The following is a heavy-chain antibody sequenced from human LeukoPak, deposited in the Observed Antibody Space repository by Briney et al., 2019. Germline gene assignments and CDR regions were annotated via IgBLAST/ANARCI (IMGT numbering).Heavy chain of an antibody. V-gene: IGHV5-51*01. J-gene: IGHJ4*02. CDR2: IYPSDSDV. CDR1: GYNFTNYW. D-gene: IGHD3-16*01. Sequence: GESLKISCKGSGYNFTNYWIGWVRQMPGKGLEWMGIIYPSDSDVRYSPSFQGQVTISADKSINTAYLQRSSLKASDTAIYYCARGGSHFEYWGQGTLVTVSS. CDR3: ARGGSHFEY.